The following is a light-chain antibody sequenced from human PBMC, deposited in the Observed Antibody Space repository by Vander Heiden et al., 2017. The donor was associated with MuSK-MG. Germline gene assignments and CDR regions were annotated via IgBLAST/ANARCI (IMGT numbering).Light chain of an antibody. J-gene: IGLJ3*02. CDR1: VLAKKY. CDR3: YSAADNNGV. CDR2: KDS. Sequence: SYELTQPSSVSVSPRQTARITCSGDVLAKKYARWFQQKPGQAPVLVIYKDSERPSGIPERFSGSSSGTTVTLTISGAQVEDEADYYCYSAADNNGVFGGGTKLTVL. V-gene: IGLV3-27*01.